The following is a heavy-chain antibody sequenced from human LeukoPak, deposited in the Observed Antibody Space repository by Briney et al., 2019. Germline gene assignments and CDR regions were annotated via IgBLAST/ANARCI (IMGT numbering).Heavy chain of an antibody. CDR3: ARDRSSSFLFDY. J-gene: IGHJ4*02. Sequence: PGGSLRLSCAASGFSFSSYGMHWVRQAPGKGLEWVAVIWYDGSNKYYADSVKGRFTISRDNSKNTLYLQMNSLRAEDTAVYYCARDRSSSFLFDYWGQGTLVTVSS. D-gene: IGHD6-13*01. CDR1: GFSFSSYG. V-gene: IGHV3-33*01. CDR2: IWYDGSNK.